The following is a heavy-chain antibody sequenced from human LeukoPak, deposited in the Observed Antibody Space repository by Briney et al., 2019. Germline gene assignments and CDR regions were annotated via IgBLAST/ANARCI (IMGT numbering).Heavy chain of an antibody. D-gene: IGHD6-6*01. CDR1: GYTFTGYY. V-gene: IGHV1-2*02. J-gene: IGHJ4*02. CDR2: INPNSGGT. CDR3: ARDPRYSSSSPYYFDY. Sequence: ASVRVSCKASGYTFTGYYMHWVRQAPGQGLEWMGWINPNSGGTNYAQKFQGRVTMTRDTSISTAYMELSRLRSDDTAVYYCARDPRYSSSSPYYFDYWGQGTLVIVSS.